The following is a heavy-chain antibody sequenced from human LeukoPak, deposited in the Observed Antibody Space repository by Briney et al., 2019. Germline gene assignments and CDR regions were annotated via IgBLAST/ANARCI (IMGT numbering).Heavy chain of an antibody. J-gene: IGHJ4*02. D-gene: IGHD5-12*01. CDR3: ARYIEPPRRDLDY. Sequence: PGGSLRLSCEASGFTLSSYWMSWVRQAPGKGLEWVARIKKDGSEKHYVDSVKGRFTISRDNAKNSVYLQMSPLRAEDTAVYYCARYIEPPRRDLDYWAQGPLVTVSS. CDR1: GFTLSSYW. V-gene: IGHV3-7*01. CDR2: IKKDGSEK.